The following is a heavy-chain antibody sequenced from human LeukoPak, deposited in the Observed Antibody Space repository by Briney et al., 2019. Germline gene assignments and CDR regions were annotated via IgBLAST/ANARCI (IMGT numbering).Heavy chain of an antibody. V-gene: IGHV3-7*03. CDR1: GFTFSSYS. J-gene: IGHJ5*02. CDR2: VKQDGREK. D-gene: IGHD6-13*01. Sequence: GGSLRLSCAASGFTFSSYSMNWVRQAPGKGLELVASVKQDGREKYYVDSVKGRFTISRDNAKNLLYLQMNSLRAEDTAVYYCARDIAAAGTEGWFDPWGQGTLVTVSS. CDR3: ARDIAAAGTEGWFDP.